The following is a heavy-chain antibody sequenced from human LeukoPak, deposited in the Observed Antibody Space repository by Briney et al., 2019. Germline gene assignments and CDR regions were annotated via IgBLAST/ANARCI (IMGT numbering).Heavy chain of an antibody. CDR1: GGSMRSYY. D-gene: IGHD2-15*01. V-gene: IGHV4-59*08. CDR2: VYYSGTA. J-gene: IGHJ4*02. Sequence: SETLSLTCTVSGGSMRSYYWSWIRQPPGKGLELIGYVYYSGTANYNPSLKSRVTISVDTSKNQFSLKLSSVTAADTAVYYCARTYCSGGSCHFDYWGQGTLVTVSS. CDR3: ARTYCSGGSCHFDY.